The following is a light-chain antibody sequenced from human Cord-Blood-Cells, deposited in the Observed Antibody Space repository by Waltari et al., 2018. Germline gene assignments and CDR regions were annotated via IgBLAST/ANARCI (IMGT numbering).Light chain of an antibody. CDR3: QQRSNWPPMYT. J-gene: IGKJ2*01. CDR2: DAS. V-gene: IGKV3-11*01. Sequence: EIVLTQSPATLYLSPGERATLSCRASQSVSSYLAWYQQKPGQAPTLLIYDASNRSTGIPARFSGSGSGTDFTLTISSLEPEDFAVYYCQQRSNWPPMYTFGQGTKLEIK. CDR1: QSVSSY.